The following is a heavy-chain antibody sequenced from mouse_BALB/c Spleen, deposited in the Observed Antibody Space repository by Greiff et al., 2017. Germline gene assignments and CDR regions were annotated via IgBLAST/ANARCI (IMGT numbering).Heavy chain of an antibody. J-gene: IGHJ2*01. Sequence: VKLQESGAELARPGASVKMSCKASGYTFTSYTMHWVKQRPGQGLEWIGYTNPSSGYTNYNQKFKDKATLTADKSSSTAYMQLSSLTSEDSAVYYCARETAYGSSSYYFDYWGQGTTLTVSS. CDR2: TNPSSGYT. V-gene: IGHV1-4*01. CDR1: GYTFTSYT. CDR3: ARETAYGSSSYYFDY. D-gene: IGHD1-1*01.